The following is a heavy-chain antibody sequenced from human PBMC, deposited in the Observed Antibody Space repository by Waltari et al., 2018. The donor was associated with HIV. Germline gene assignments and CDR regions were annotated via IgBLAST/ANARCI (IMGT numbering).Heavy chain of an antibody. Sequence: QVQLQESGPGLVKPSETLSLTCTVSGGSISSYYWSWIRQPAGKGLEWIGRIYTSGSTNYNPSLKSRVTMSVDTSKNQFSLKLSSVTAADTAVYYWARAGGVVVPAANLGLIYGMDVWGQGTTVTVSS. D-gene: IGHD2-2*01. J-gene: IGHJ6*02. V-gene: IGHV4-4*07. CDR1: GGSISSYY. CDR2: IYTSGST. CDR3: ARAGGVVVPAANLGLIYGMDV.